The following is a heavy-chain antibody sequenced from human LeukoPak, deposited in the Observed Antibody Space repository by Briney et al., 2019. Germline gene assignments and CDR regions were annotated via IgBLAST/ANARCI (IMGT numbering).Heavy chain of an antibody. J-gene: IGHJ6*02. V-gene: IGHV4-59*01. CDR3: ARDRSHEGYYDSSHWDYYHGMDV. CDR1: GGSISNYY. D-gene: IGHD3-22*01. Sequence: IPSETLSLTCTVSGGSISNYYWSWIRQPPGKGLEWIGYIYYSGSTNYNPSLKSRVTISVDTSKNQFSLNLSSVTAADTAMYYCARDRSHEGYYDSSHWDYYHGMDVWGQGTTVTVSS. CDR2: IYYSGST.